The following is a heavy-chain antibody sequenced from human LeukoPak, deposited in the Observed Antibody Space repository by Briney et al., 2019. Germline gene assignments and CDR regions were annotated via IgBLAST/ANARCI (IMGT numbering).Heavy chain of an antibody. D-gene: IGHD2-2*01. V-gene: IGHV3-48*01. Sequence: GGSLRLSCAASGFTFSSYSMNWVRQAPGKGLEWVSYISSSSSSIYYADSVQGRFTISRDNAKNSLYLQMNSLRAGDTAVYYCARGYCSSTSCSQDYWGQGTLVTVSS. CDR2: ISSSSSSI. CDR3: ARGYCSSTSCSQDY. CDR1: GFTFSSYS. J-gene: IGHJ4*02.